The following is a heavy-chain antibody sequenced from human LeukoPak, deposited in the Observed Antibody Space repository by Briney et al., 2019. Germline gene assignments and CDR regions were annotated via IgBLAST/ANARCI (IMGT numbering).Heavy chain of an antibody. CDR1: GFTFSSYS. V-gene: IGHV3-21*01. J-gene: IGHJ3*02. Sequence: GGSLRLSCAASGFTFSSYSMNWVRQAPGKGLEWVSSISSSSSYIYYADSVKGRFTISRDNAKNSLYLQMNSLRAEDTAVYYCARPIAVAGMGNAFDTWGQGTMVTVSS. CDR2: ISSSSSYI. CDR3: ARPIAVAGMGNAFDT. D-gene: IGHD6-19*01.